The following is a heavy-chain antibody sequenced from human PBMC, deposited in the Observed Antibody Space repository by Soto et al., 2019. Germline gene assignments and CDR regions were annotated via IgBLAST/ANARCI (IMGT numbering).Heavy chain of an antibody. CDR2: ISVDNGNT. D-gene: IGHD6-19*01. CDR3: ARDLFSTGFTPFDY. CDR1: GYTFSIYG. V-gene: IGHV1-18*04. Sequence: GASVKVSCKASGYTFSIYGITWVRQAPGQGLEWVGWISVDNGNTYYAQNLQGRVTLTTDTSTSTAYVELTSLTSDDTAVYYCARDLFSTGFTPFDYWGQGTLVTVSS. J-gene: IGHJ4*02.